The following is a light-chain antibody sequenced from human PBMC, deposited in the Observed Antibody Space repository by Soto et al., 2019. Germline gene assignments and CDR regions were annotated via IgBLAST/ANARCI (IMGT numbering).Light chain of an antibody. V-gene: IGKV2-28*01. CDR3: KQALQNPLT. CDR2: LAS. J-gene: IGKJ4*01. CDR1: QSLLHSNGNNY. Sequence: DIVLTQSPLSLSVTPGEPASISCRSSQSLLHSNGNNYLEWYLQKPGRSPQVLIYLASNRASGVPYRFSGSGSGTDFTLKISRVEAEDVRVDYFKQALQNPLTFGGGTKVEIK.